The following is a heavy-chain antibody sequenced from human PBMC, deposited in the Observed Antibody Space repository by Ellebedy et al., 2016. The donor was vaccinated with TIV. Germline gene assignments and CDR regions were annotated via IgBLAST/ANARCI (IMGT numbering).Heavy chain of an antibody. V-gene: IGHV3-30-3*01. J-gene: IGHJ4*02. D-gene: IGHD3-3*02. CDR1: GFTFSTYA. CDR3: ARRGGVFHFRSDSYMNH. CDR2: ISYDGSNE. Sequence: PGGSLRLSCAASGFTFSTYAIHWVRQAPGKGLEWVAVISYDGSNEIYVDSVKGRITISRDNSKNTLYLQMNSLRPEDMAVYYCARRGGVFHFRSDSYMNHWGQGTPVTVSS.